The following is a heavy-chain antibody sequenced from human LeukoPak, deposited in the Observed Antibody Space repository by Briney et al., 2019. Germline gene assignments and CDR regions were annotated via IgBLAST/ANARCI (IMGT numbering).Heavy chain of an antibody. CDR3: ARLSGYYYYYGMDV. V-gene: IGHV4-59*06. CDR1: GGSISSYY. CDR2: IYYSGST. Sequence: SETLSLTCTVSGGSISSYYWSWIRQHPGKGLEWIGYIYYSGSTYYNPSLKSRVTISVDTSKNQFSLKLSSVTAADPAVYYCARLSGYYYYYGMDVWGQGTTVTVSS. J-gene: IGHJ6*02.